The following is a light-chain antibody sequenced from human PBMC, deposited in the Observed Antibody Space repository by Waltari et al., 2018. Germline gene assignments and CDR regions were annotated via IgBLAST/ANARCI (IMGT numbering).Light chain of an antibody. CDR1: QSVGSY. CDR2: AAS. V-gene: IGKV3-11*01. CDR3: QHRAHWPPDAT. Sequence: EIVLTQSPVTLSLSPGERATLSCRASQSVGSYLAWDQQKPGQAPRLLIYAASNRATGIPARFSGSGSGTDFTLTISSLEPEDSAVYYCQHRAHWPPDATFGPGTKVDIK. J-gene: IGKJ3*01.